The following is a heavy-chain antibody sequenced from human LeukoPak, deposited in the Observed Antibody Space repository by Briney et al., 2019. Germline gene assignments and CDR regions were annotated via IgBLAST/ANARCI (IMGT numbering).Heavy chain of an antibody. CDR1: GGSISSSSYY. Sequence: SETLSLTCTVSGGSISSSSYYWGWIRQPPGKGLEWIGSIYYSGSTYYNPSLKSRVTISVDTSKNQFSLKLSSVTAADTAVYYCARARSGSYPGLDYWGQGTLVTVSS. V-gene: IGHV4-39*07. D-gene: IGHD1-26*01. CDR2: IYYSGST. CDR3: ARARSGSYPGLDY. J-gene: IGHJ4*02.